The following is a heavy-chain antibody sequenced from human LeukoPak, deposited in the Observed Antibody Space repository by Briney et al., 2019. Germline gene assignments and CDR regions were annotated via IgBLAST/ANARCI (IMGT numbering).Heavy chain of an antibody. CDR2: INPTGGT. D-gene: IGHD6-6*01. V-gene: IGHV1-2*02. Sequence: GASVKVSCKASGYTFTGHYMNWVRLAPGQGLEWMGWINPTGGTTYAQRFQDRVTMTRDTSINTAYMELSGLRSDDTGVYYCARDLGWSSSHWGQGTLVTVSS. CDR1: GYTFTGHY. J-gene: IGHJ4*02. CDR3: ARDLGWSSSH.